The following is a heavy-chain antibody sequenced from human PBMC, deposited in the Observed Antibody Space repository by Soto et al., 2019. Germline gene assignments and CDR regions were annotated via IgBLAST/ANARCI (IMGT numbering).Heavy chain of an antibody. J-gene: IGHJ4*02. CDR1: EYSFGDYY. V-gene: IGHV1-2*02. Sequence: QVQLVQSGTEVKKPGASVKVSCKTSEYSFGDYYLHWVRQAPEQGLEWMGWINLNDGVTNSPRKFQGRLTMTRDKSITTVYMELSRLRSDDTAVYFCGRDAPSHQSIFDLWGPGTLVTVSS. D-gene: IGHD2-2*01. CDR3: GRDAPSHQSIFDL. CDR2: INLNDGVT.